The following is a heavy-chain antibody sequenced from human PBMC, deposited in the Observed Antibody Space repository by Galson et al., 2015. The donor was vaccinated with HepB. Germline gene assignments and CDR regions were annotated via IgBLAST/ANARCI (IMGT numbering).Heavy chain of an antibody. J-gene: IGHJ3*01. Sequence: QSGAEVTKPGESLQISCQGSGYSFTSYWIAWVRQMPGKGLALMGILYPADSDTRYSPSFQGHVTISADKSSSTAYLQWSSLKASDTAMYYCARPTEHDGDFPDAFDVWGQGTVVIVSS. CDR2: LYPADSDT. CDR3: ARPTEHDGDFPDAFDV. V-gene: IGHV5-51*01. CDR1: GYSFTSYW. D-gene: IGHD4-17*01.